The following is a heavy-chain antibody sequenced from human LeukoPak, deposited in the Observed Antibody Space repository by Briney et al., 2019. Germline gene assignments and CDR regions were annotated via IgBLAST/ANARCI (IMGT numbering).Heavy chain of an antibody. CDR3: ARGPNTAMDYYFDY. CDR1: GFSFSSYS. CDR2: ISSSSSYI. D-gene: IGHD5-18*01. Sequence: GGSLILSCAASGFSFSSYSMNWVRPAPGKGLEWVSSISSSSSYIYYADSLKGRFTISRDNAKNSLYLQMNSLRAEDTAVYYCARGPNTAMDYYFDYWGQGTLVTVSS. V-gene: IGHV3-21*03. J-gene: IGHJ4*02.